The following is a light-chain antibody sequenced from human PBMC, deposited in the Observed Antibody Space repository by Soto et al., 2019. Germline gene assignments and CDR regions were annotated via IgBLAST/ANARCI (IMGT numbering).Light chain of an antibody. V-gene: IGKV3-15*01. CDR1: QIVASH. Sequence: EIVMTQSPATLSVCPGERASLSCRASQIVASHLAWYQQKPGQAPRLLIYDASTRATGSPARFSGSGSGTEFTLTISSLQTEDFAVYYCQQYNNWPLTFGGGTKVEIK. CDR2: DAS. J-gene: IGKJ4*01. CDR3: QQYNNWPLT.